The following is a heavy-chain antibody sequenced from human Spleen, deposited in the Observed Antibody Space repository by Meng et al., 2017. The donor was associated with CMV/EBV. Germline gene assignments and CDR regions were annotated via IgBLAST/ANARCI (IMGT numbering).Heavy chain of an antibody. Sequence: LSLTCAASGFTFSSYWMHWVRQAPGKGLVWVSRINSDGSSTSYADSVKGRFTISRDNAKNTLYLQMNSLRAEDTAVYYCASNVGGPRPFDYWGQGTLVTVSS. D-gene: IGHD3-10*01. V-gene: IGHV3-74*01. CDR1: GFTFSSYW. J-gene: IGHJ4*02. CDR3: ASNVGGPRPFDY. CDR2: INSDGSST.